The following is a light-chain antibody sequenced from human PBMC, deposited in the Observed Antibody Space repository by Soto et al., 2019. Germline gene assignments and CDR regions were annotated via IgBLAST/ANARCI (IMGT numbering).Light chain of an antibody. V-gene: IGKV3D-7*01. J-gene: IGKJ4*01. CDR3: QQDYNLPIT. CDR2: GAS. Sequence: PGERVNLSCRASQSVSSNYLTLYQPKPGPAPRLLIYGASTRATSIPARFSGSGSVTDFTLTTSSLQPEDFGVYFWQQDYNLPITFGGGTKVEIK. CDR1: QSVSSNY.